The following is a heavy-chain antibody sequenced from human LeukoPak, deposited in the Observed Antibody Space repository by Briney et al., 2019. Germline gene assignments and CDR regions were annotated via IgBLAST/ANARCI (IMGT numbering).Heavy chain of an antibody. CDR2: ISYDGSNK. CDR3: ASIYPFNYYDSSGYYYPYFDY. D-gene: IGHD3-22*01. V-gene: IGHV3-30*04. Sequence: PGGSLRLSCAASGLTFSSYAMHWVRQAPGKGLEWVAVISYDGSNKYYADSVKGRFTISRDDSKNTLYLQMNSLRAEDTAVYYCASIYPFNYYDSSGYYYPYFDYWGQGTLVTVSS. CDR1: GLTFSSYA. J-gene: IGHJ4*02.